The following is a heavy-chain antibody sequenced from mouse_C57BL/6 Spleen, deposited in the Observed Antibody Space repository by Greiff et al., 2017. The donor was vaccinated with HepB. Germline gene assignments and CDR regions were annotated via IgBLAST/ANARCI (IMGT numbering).Heavy chain of an antibody. CDR2: IHPNSGST. V-gene: IGHV1-64*01. J-gene: IGHJ1*03. D-gene: IGHD1-1*01. Sequence: VQLQQPGAELVKPGASVELSCKASGYTFTSYWMHWVKQRPGQGLEWIGMIHPNSGSTNYNEKFKSKATLTVDKSSSTAYMQLSSLTSEDSAVYYCARSSLTTVYWYFDVWGTGTTVTVSS. CDR3: ARSSLTTVYWYFDV. CDR1: GYTFTSYW.